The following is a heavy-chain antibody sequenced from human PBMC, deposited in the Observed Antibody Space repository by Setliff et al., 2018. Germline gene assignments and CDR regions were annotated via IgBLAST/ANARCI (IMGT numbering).Heavy chain of an antibody. CDR1: GFTFSSYW. Sequence: GSLRLSCAASGFTFSSYWMSWVRQAPGKGLEWVSNIKQDGSEKHCVDSVKGRFTISRDNAKNPLYLQLNSLRAEDTAVHYCSTRTVAARSLDTWGQGTLVTVSS. CDR2: IKQDGSEK. V-gene: IGHV3-7*01. D-gene: IGHD6-13*01. CDR3: STRTVAARSLDT. J-gene: IGHJ5*02.